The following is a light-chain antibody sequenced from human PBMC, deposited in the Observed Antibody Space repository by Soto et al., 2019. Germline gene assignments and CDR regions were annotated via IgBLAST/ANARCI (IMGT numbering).Light chain of an antibody. J-gene: IGKJ2*01. CDR3: QQTYSLPDT. V-gene: IGKV1-39*01. CDR1: QIINNY. CDR2: SAS. Sequence: DIQMTQSPSSLFAFVGDRVTITCRAGQIINNYVNWYQQKPGEAPKLLIYSASSLQSGVPSRFSGSASGTTFTLTISSLQPEDFAAYYCQQTYSLPDTFGQGTQLEI.